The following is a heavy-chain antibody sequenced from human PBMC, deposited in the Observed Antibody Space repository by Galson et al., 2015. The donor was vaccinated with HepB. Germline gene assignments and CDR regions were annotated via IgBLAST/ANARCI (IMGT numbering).Heavy chain of an antibody. Sequence: SETLSLTCNVSGVYVSSYFWSWIRQPAGKGPEWIGRLYASGNIKYNPSLQSRVSMSVDTSKNQFSQRLNSVTAADTAVYYCARGFPAGYDFWSGYHDYWGQGIQVTVSP. D-gene: IGHD3-3*01. CDR1: GVYVSSYF. CDR2: LYASGNI. CDR3: ARGFPAGYDFWSGYHDY. V-gene: IGHV4-4*07. J-gene: IGHJ4*02.